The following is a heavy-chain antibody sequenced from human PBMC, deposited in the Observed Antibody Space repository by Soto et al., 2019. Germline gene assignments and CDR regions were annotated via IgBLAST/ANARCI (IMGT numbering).Heavy chain of an antibody. D-gene: IGHD3-10*01. CDR1: GYTFIGHG. V-gene: IGHV1-18*01. CDR2: MSAYNGNA. CDR3: ARGSVRFGELYASFDT. Sequence: QVQLVQSGVEVMKPGASVKVSCKASGYTFIGHGISWWRQAAGQGLEWLGWMSAYNGNANYAQKFQDRVTLTRDTSTSTAHMELRSLRSDDTAVYNCARGSVRFGELYASFDTWGQGTMLIVSS. J-gene: IGHJ3*02.